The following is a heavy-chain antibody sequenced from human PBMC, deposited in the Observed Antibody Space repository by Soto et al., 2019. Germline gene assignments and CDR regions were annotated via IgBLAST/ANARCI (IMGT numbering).Heavy chain of an antibody. J-gene: IGHJ4*02. Sequence: QVQLVQSGAEVKKPGASVKVACKASGYTFPSYGISWVRQAPGQGREWMGWISAYNGNTNYAQKLQGRVTMTTDTATSTAYMELRSLRSDDTAVYYCARDLYGDPLTPFDYWGQGTLVTVSS. CDR1: GYTFPSYG. CDR2: ISAYNGNT. D-gene: IGHD4-17*01. V-gene: IGHV1-18*01. CDR3: ARDLYGDPLTPFDY.